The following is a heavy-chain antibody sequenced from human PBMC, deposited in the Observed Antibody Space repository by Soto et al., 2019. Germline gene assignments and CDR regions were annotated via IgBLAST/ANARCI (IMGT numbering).Heavy chain of an antibody. V-gene: IGHV4-4*02. J-gene: IGHJ4*02. CDR3: TTWHLGY. D-gene: IGHD5-12*01. Sequence: SETLSLTCAVSGGSISSSNWWTWVRQSPGKGLEWIGEIYHSGSTNYNPSLKSRVTISVGKSKNQFSLNLSSVTAADTAVYYCTTWHLGYWGQGTLVTSPQ. CDR2: IYHSGST. CDR1: GGSISSSNW.